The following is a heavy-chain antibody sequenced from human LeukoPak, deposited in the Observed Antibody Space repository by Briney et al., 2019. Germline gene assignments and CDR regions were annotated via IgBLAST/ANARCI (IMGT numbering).Heavy chain of an antibody. Sequence: GGSLRLSCAASGFTFRNYWMSWVRQAPGEGLEWVANIRPDGSQKYYVDSARGRFTISRDNAKSSLYLQMSSLRPEDTATYYCARDLQPRYCSSSSCSPAWGQGTTVTVSS. D-gene: IGHD2-2*01. CDR2: IRPDGSQK. V-gene: IGHV3-7*03. J-gene: IGHJ6*02. CDR1: GFTFRNYW. CDR3: ARDLQPRYCSSSSCSPA.